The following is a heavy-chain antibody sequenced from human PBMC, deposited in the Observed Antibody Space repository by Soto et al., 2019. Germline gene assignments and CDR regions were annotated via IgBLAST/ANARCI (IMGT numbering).Heavy chain of an antibody. J-gene: IGHJ4*03. D-gene: IGHD3-10*01. V-gene: IGHV1-2*02. Sequence: QVQLVQSGAEMKEPGDSVRVSCEASGYTFTSYYIHWVRQAPGQGLEWMGWINPKFGDTTYAQDFQGSVSMTRDMSISKVYMELSRLTSDDTAIYYCARNMDYYYGPGSGNGHGFWGQGTPVTVFS. CDR3: ARNMDYYYGPGSGNGHGF. CDR2: INPKFGDT. CDR1: GYTFTSYY.